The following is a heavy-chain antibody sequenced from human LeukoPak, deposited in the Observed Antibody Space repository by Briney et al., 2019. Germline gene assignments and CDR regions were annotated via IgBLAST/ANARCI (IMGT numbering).Heavy chain of an antibody. CDR1: GGSITNY. D-gene: IGHD6-13*01. V-gene: IGHV4-59*01. Sequence: SETLSLTCSVSGGSITNYWSWIRQPPGKGLERIGYIYYSGSTNYNPSLKSRVTIAVDTSKNQFSLKLSSVTAADTAVYYCARGGIAAAALVHLDYWGQGTLVTVSS. CDR2: IYYSGST. J-gene: IGHJ4*02. CDR3: ARGGIAAAALVHLDY.